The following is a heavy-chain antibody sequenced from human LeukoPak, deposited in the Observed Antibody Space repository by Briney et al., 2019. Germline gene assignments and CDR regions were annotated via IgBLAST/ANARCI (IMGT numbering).Heavy chain of an antibody. J-gene: IGHJ3*02. CDR2: ISYDGSNK. D-gene: IGHD1-26*01. Sequence: GRSLRLSCAASGFTFSSYGMHWVRQAPGKGLEWVAVISYDGSNKYYADSVKGRFTISRDNSKNTLYLQMNSLRAADTAVYYCAKGLGVGATRFRAFDIWGQGTMVTVSS. CDR3: AKGLGVGATRFRAFDI. CDR1: GFTFSSYG. V-gene: IGHV3-30*18.